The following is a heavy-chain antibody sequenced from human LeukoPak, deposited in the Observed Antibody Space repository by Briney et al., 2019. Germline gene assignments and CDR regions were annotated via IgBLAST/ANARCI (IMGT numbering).Heavy chain of an antibody. J-gene: IGHJ4*02. CDR3: ARFVNNGHGYPGDY. V-gene: IGHV1-18*01. D-gene: IGHD2-8*01. CDR2: VSAYSGNT. Sequence: ASVKVSCKASGYTFNIFGINWVRQAPGQGLEWVGWVSAYSGNTNYAERFQGRVTMTTDTSTRTAYMELSSLRSDDTAVYYCARFVNNGHGYPGDYWGQGTLDTVSS. CDR1: GYTFNIFG.